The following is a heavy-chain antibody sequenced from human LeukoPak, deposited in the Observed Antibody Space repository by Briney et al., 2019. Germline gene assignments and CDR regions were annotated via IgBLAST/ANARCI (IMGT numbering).Heavy chain of an antibody. CDR2: IYTSGST. J-gene: IGHJ5*02. D-gene: IGHD4-17*01. V-gene: IGHV4-4*07. CDR1: GDSITTYY. Sequence: SETLSLTCTVSGDSITTYYWSWIRQPAGKGLEWIGRIYTSGSTHYNPPLKSRVTMALDKSKNQFSLNLSSVTAADTAVYYCARGNHRDGDFGCWFDPWGQGTLVTVSS. CDR3: ARGNHRDGDFGCWFDP.